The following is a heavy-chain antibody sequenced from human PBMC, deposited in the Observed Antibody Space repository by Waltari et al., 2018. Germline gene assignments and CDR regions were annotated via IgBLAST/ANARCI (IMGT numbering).Heavy chain of an antibody. CDR2: IYYSGST. CDR3: ARSLHSDY. CDR1: GGSISSYY. D-gene: IGHD3-10*01. J-gene: IGHJ4*02. Sequence: QVQLQGSGPGLVKPSETLSLTCTVSGGSISSYYWSWIRQPPGKGLEWIGYIYYSGSTNYNPSLKSRVTISVDTSKNQFSLKLSSVTAADTAVYYCARSLHSDYWGQGTLVTVSS. V-gene: IGHV4-59*01.